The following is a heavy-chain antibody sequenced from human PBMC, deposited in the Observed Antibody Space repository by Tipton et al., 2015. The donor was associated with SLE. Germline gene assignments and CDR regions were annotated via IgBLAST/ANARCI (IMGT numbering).Heavy chain of an antibody. D-gene: IGHD4-17*01. J-gene: IGHJ6*02. CDR1: GFTLRSYA. CDR2: ISGSGDYI. CDR3: ARDCIHDYGDYGDWDYDGMDV. V-gene: IGHV3-23*01. Sequence: SLRLSCAASGFTLRSYAMSWVRQAPGKGLERVSGISGSGDYIYYTDSVKGRFTISRDNSKNTLYLQMNSLRAEDTAVYYCARDCIHDYGDYGDWDYDGMDVWGQGTEVTVSS.